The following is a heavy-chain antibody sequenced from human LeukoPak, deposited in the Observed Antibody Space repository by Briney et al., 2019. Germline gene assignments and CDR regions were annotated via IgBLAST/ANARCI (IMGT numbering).Heavy chain of an antibody. V-gene: IGHV4-39*01. J-gene: IGHJ4*02. Sequence: SETLSLTCSVSGGSISSSTYYWGWIRQPPGKGLEWIGSIYYSGRTDSSPSLKSRVTISLNTSKNQFSLKVTSVTAADTAVYYCARWERTVENLFDYWGQGTLVTVSS. D-gene: IGHD4-23*01. CDR1: GGSISSSTYY. CDR2: IYYSGRT. CDR3: ARWERTVENLFDY.